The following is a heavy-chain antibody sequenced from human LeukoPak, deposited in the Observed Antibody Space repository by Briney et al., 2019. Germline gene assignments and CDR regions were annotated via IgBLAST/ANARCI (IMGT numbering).Heavy chain of an antibody. V-gene: IGHV3-21*01. CDR1: GFTFSSYS. CDR3: ARDLTTVMAFDI. CDR2: ISSSSSYI. Sequence: GGSLRLSCAASGFTFSSYSMNWVRQAPGKGLEWVSSISSSSSYIYYADSVKGRFTISRDNAKNSLYLQMNSLRAEDTAVYYCARDLTTVMAFDIWGQGTMITVSS. D-gene: IGHD4-17*01. J-gene: IGHJ3*02.